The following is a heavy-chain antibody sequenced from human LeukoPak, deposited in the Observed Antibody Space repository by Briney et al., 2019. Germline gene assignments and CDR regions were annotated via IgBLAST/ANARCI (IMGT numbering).Heavy chain of an antibody. V-gene: IGHV4-39*07. CDR2: IYYSGST. CDR3: ARDLSPHYYGSGSGDAFDI. CDR1: GGSISSSSYY. Sequence: SETLSLTCTVSGGSISSSSYYWGWIRQPPGKGLEWIGSIYYSGSTYYNPPLKSRVTISVDTSKNQFSLKLSSVTAADTAVYYCARDLSPHYYGSGSGDAFDIWGQGTMVTVSS. J-gene: IGHJ3*02. D-gene: IGHD3-10*01.